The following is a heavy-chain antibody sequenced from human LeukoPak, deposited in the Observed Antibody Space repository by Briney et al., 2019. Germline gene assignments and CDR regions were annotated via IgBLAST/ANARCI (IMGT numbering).Heavy chain of an antibody. V-gene: IGHV3-7*02. CDR3: AGNSGYDFDY. Sequence: GGSLRLSCAASGFTFSSYWMSWVRQAPGKGLEWVANINQDGSEKYYVDSVKGRSTISRDNAKNSLYLQMNSVRAEDTAVYYCAGNSGYDFDYWGQGTLVTVSS. CDR1: GFTFSSYW. CDR2: INQDGSEK. D-gene: IGHD5-12*01. J-gene: IGHJ4*02.